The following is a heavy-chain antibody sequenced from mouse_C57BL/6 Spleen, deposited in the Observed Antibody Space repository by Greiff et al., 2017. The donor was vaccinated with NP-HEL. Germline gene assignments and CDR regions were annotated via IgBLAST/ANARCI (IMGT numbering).Heavy chain of an antibody. CDR2: FHPYNDDT. V-gene: IGHV1-47*01. D-gene: IGHD2-10*01. CDR1: GYTFTTYP. Sequence: VQLQQPGAELVKPGASVKMSCKASGYTFTTYPIEWMKQNHGKSLEWIGNFHPYNDDTKYNEKFKGKATLTVEKSSSTVYLELSPVTSCDSAFYYCARGSYSYAMEYWGQGTSVTVAS. CDR3: ARGSYSYAMEY. J-gene: IGHJ4*01.